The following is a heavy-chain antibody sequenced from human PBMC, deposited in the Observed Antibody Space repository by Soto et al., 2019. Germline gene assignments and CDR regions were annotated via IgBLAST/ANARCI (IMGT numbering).Heavy chain of an antibody. CDR2: INPNSGGT. J-gene: IGHJ6*02. D-gene: IGHD2-21*01. Sequence: ASVKVSCKASGYTFTGYYMHWVRQAPGQGLEWMGWINPNSGGTNYAQKLQGWVTMTRDTSISTAYMELSRLRSDDTAVYYCARDRRDCYNYYYYGMDVWGQGTTVTVSS. CDR3: ARDRRDCYNYYYYGMDV. CDR1: GYTFTGYY. V-gene: IGHV1-2*04.